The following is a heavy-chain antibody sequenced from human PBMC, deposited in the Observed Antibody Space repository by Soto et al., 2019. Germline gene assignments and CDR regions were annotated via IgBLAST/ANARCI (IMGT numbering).Heavy chain of an antibody. CDR3: ARVGHSSSQGWFDP. CDR2: IIPIFGTA. D-gene: IGHD6-13*01. J-gene: IGHJ5*02. CDR1: GGTFSSYA. V-gene: IGHV1-69*13. Sequence: SVKVSFKASGGTFSSYAISWVRQAPGQGLEWMGGIIPIFGTANYAQKFQGRVTITADESTSTAYMELSSLRSEDTAVYYCARVGHSSSQGWFDPWGQGTLVTVSS.